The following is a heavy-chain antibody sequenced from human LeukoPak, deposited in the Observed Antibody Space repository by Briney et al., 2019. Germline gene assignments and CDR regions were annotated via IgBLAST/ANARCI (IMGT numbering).Heavy chain of an antibody. CDR2: ISSSSSYI. D-gene: IGHD3-22*01. J-gene: IGHJ4*02. V-gene: IGHV3-21*01. Sequence: GGSLRLSCAASGFTFSSYSMNWVRQAPGKGLEWVSSISSSSSYIYYADSVKVRFTISRDNAKNSLYLQMNSLRAEDTAVYYCARWYYYDSSGYYFFDYWGQGTLVTVSS. CDR1: GFTFSSYS. CDR3: ARWYYYDSSGYYFFDY.